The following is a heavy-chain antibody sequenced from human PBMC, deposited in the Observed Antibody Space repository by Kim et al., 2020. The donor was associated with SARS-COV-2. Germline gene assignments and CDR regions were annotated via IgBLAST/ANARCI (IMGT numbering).Heavy chain of an antibody. V-gene: IGHV3-48*04. D-gene: IGHD2-15*01. CDR1: GFTLSLYS. CDR2: ISGTGTIT. CDR3: VRENYWAFDI. Sequence: GGSLRLSFATSGFTLSLYSMNWVRQSPGKGLEWVSHISGTGTITKHADSVRGRFTISRDNAKNSLFLQMNGLRADDTAGYYCVRENYWAFDIWGQGTMVT. J-gene: IGHJ3*02.